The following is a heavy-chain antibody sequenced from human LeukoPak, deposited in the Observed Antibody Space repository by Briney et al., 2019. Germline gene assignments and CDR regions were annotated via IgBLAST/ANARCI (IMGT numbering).Heavy chain of an antibody. CDR3: AREAGYSYGDHSDY. CDR1: GFTFSSYA. J-gene: IGHJ4*02. CDR2: IKQDGSEK. D-gene: IGHD5-18*01. V-gene: IGHV3-7*03. Sequence: GGSLRLSCAASGFTFSSYAMHWVRQAPGKGLEWVANIKQDGSEKYYVDSVKGRFTISRDNAKNSLYLQMNSLRAEDTAVYYCAREAGYSYGDHSDYWGQGTLVTVSS.